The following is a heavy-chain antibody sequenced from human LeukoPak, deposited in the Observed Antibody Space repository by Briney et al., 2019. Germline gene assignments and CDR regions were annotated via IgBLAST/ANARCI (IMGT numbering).Heavy chain of an antibody. CDR1: GYTFTGYH. D-gene: IGHD3-3*01. J-gene: IGHJ4*02. CDR2: FNANSGAT. Sequence: ASVKVSCKPSGYTFTGYHVHWVRQAPGQGLEWMGWFNANSGATKYAQKFQGRVTMTRDTSIGTDFMELTSLISDDTAIYYCARDPYDGNYFFDYWGQGTLVTVAS. CDR3: ARDPYDGNYFFDY. V-gene: IGHV1-2*02.